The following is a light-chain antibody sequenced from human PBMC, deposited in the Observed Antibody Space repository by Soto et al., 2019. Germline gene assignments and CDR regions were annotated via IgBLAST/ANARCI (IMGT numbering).Light chain of an antibody. Sequence: DIQMTQSPSTLSGSVGDRVTITCRASQTISSWLAWYQQKPGKAPKLLIYKASTLKSGVPSRFSGSGSGTEFTLTISSLQPDDFATYYCQQYNSYEKFGQGTKVDIK. J-gene: IGKJ1*01. CDR3: QQYNSYEK. V-gene: IGKV1-5*03. CDR2: KAS. CDR1: QTISSW.